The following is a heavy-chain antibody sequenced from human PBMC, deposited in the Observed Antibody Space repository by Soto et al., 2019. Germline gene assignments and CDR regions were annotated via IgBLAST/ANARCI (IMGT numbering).Heavy chain of an antibody. CDR3: AAHYYYYGMDV. Sequence: SETLSLTCAVYVGSFSGYYWSWIRQPPGKGLEWIGEINHSGSTNYNPSLKSRITISVDTSKIQFSLKLSSVTAADTAVYYCAAHYYYYGMDVWGQGTTVTVSS. CDR1: VGSFSGYY. CDR2: INHSGST. J-gene: IGHJ6*02. V-gene: IGHV4-34*01.